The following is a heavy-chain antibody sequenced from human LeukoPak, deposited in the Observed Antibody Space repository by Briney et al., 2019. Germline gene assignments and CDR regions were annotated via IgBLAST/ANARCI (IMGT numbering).Heavy chain of an antibody. CDR2: IRFDGTDA. D-gene: IGHD1-1*01. CDR3: AKTGFQFGTYYYYMDV. J-gene: IGHJ6*03. CDR1: GFTFSDYG. Sequence: GGSLRLSCAASGFTFSDYGMHWVRRAPGKGLDWVAFIRFDGTDAYYADSVKGRFTISRDNSKNTLYLQMNGLGGEDTGVYHCAKTGFQFGTYYYYMDVWGKGTTVTVSS. V-gene: IGHV3-30*02.